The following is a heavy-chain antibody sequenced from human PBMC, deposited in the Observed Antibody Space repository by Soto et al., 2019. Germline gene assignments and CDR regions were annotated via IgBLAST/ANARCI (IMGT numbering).Heavy chain of an antibody. CDR3: ARDENRQQLGGYAFDI. J-gene: IGHJ3*02. D-gene: IGHD6-13*01. CDR1: GGSISSYY. Sequence: SETLSLTCTVSGGSISSYYWSWIRQPPGKGLEWIGYIYYSGSTNYNPSLKSRVTISVDTSKNQFSLKLSSVTAADTAVYYCARDENRQQLGGYAFDIWGQGTMVTVSS. V-gene: IGHV4-59*01. CDR2: IYYSGST.